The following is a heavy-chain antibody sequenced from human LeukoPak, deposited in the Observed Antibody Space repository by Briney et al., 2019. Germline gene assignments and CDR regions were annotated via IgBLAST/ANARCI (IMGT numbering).Heavy chain of an antibody. V-gene: IGHV1-69*05. Sequence: SVKVSCEASGGTFSSYAISWVRQAPGQGLEWMGRIIPIFGTANYAQKFQGRVTITTDESTSTAYMELSGLRSEDTAVYYCARGGYINYYYYYMDVWGKGTTVTVSS. J-gene: IGHJ6*03. D-gene: IGHD1-1*01. CDR3: ARGGYINYYYYYMDV. CDR1: GGTFSSYA. CDR2: IIPIFGTA.